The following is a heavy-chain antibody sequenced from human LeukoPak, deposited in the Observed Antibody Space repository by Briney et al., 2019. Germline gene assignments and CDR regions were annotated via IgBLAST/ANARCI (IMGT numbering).Heavy chain of an antibody. CDR2: VSYDGSNK. CDR3: ATIGDRRSGELYRIDY. D-gene: IGHD1-26*01. Sequence: GRSLRLSCAASGFTFSNYAMHWVRQAPGKGLEWVAVVSYDGSNKYYADPVKGRFTISRDNSKNTLYLQMNSLRAEDAAVYYCATIGDRRSGELYRIDYWGQGTLVTVSS. J-gene: IGHJ4*02. V-gene: IGHV3-30-3*01. CDR1: GFTFSNYA.